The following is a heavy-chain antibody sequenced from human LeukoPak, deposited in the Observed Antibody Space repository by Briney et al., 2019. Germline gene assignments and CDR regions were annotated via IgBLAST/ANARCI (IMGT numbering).Heavy chain of an antibody. Sequence: SETLSLTCTVSGGSISSGGYYWSWIRQHPGKDLEWIGYIYYSGSTYYNPSLKSRVTISVDTSKNQFSLKLSSVTAADTAVYYCARDRRRELLWFGESRNGMDVWGQGTTVTVSS. V-gene: IGHV4-31*03. D-gene: IGHD3-10*01. CDR1: GGSISSGGYY. J-gene: IGHJ6*02. CDR2: IYYSGST. CDR3: ARDRRRELLWFGESRNGMDV.